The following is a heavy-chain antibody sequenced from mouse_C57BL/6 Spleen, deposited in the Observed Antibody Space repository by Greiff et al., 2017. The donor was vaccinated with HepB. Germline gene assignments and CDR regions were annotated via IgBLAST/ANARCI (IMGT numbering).Heavy chain of an antibody. Sequence: VQLQQSDAELVKPGASVKISCKVSGYTFPDHTIHWMKQRPEQGLEWIGYIYPRDGSTKYNEKFKGKATLTADKSSSTAYMQLNSLTSEDSAVYFCANLITAVEYYAMDYWGQGTSVTVSS. CDR1: GYTFPDHT. D-gene: IGHD1-1*01. CDR2: IYPRDGST. V-gene: IGHV1-78*01. J-gene: IGHJ4*01. CDR3: ANLITAVEYYAMDY.